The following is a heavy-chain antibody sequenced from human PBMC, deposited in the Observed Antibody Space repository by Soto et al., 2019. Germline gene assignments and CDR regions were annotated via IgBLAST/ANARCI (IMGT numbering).Heavy chain of an antibody. CDR3: AKEAIVVAPDAIRLIDI. Sequence: ASVKVSCKVSGYTLTELSMHWVRQAPGKGLEWMGGFDPEDGETIYAQKFQGRVTMTEDTSTDTAYMELSSLRSEDTAVYYCAKEAIVVAPDAIRLIDIWGQGTMVTVSS. J-gene: IGHJ3*02. V-gene: IGHV1-24*01. CDR2: FDPEDGET. D-gene: IGHD2-2*01. CDR1: GYTLTELS.